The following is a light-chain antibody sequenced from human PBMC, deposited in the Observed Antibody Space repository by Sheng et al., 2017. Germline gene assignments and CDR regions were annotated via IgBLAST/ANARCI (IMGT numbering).Light chain of an antibody. V-gene: IGKV2-28*01. CDR3: MQALQTPPWT. CDR1: QSLVHSNGYSY. CDR2: LAS. Sequence: DIVMTQSPLSLSVTPGESASISCRSSQSLVHSNGYSYLDWYLQKPGQSPQLLIYLASNRASGVPDRFSGSGSGTDFTLTIHRVEAEDVGVYYCMQALQTPPWTFGQGTKVE. J-gene: IGKJ1*01.